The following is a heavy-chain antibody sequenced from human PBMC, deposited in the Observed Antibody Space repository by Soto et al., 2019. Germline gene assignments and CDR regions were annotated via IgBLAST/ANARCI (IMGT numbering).Heavy chain of an antibody. CDR1: GYTFTRYC. Sequence: ASVKVSCKASGYTFTRYCISWVRQAPGQGLEWMGWISAYNGNTNYAQKLQGRVTMTTDTSTSTAYMELRSLRSDDTAVYYCARDDMTTVTSRYYFDYWGQGTLVTVST. CDR2: ISAYNGNT. D-gene: IGHD4-4*01. CDR3: ARDDMTTVTSRYYFDY. J-gene: IGHJ4*02. V-gene: IGHV1-18*01.